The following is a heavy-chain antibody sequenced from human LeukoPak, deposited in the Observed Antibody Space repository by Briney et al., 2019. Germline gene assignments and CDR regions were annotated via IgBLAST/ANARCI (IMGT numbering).Heavy chain of an antibody. CDR3: AKDIGGSSYGRLIYYGMDV. D-gene: IGHD5-18*01. V-gene: IGHV3-9*01. CDR1: GFTFDDYA. Sequence: GRSLRLSCAASGFTFDDYAMHWVRQAPGKGLEWVSGISWHSGSIGYAASVKGRFTISRDNAKNSLYLQMNSLRAENTALYYCAKDIGGSSYGRLIYYGMDVWGQGTTVTVSS. CDR2: ISWHSGSI. J-gene: IGHJ6*02.